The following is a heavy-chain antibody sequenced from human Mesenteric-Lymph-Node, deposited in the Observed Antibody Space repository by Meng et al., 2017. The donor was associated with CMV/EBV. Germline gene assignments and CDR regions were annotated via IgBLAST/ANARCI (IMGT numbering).Heavy chain of an antibody. CDR1: GGSIGSGGYY. D-gene: IGHD1-26*01. CDR3: ARGLGGSYYGPFDY. V-gene: IGHV4-31*02. Sequence: SGGSIGSGGYYWSWIRQHPGKGLEWIGYIYYSGSTYYNPSLKSRVTMSIDTSKNQFSLKLSSVTAADTAVYYCARGLGGSYYGPFDYWGQGTLVTVSS. J-gene: IGHJ4*02. CDR2: IYYSGST.